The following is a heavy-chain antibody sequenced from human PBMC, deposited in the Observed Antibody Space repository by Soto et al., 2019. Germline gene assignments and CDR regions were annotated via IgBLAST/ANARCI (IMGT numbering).Heavy chain of an antibody. J-gene: IGHJ3*02. V-gene: IGHV1-69*02. CDR1: GGTFSSYT. Sequence: SVKVSCKASGGTFSSYTISWVRQALGQGLEWMGRIIPILGIANYAQKFQGRVTITADKSTSTAYMELSSLRSEDTAVYYCASWVAVAGHDAFDIWXQGTMVTVSS. D-gene: IGHD6-19*01. CDR3: ASWVAVAGHDAFDI. CDR2: IIPILGIA.